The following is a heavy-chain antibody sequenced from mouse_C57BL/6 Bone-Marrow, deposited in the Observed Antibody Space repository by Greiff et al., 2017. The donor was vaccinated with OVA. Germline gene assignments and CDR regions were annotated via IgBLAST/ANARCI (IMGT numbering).Heavy chain of an antibody. D-gene: IGHD2-14*01. CDR2: IDPSDSYT. V-gene: IGHV1-50*01. Sequence: VQLQQPGAELVKPGASVKLSCKASGYTFTSYWMQWVKQRPGQGLEWIGEIDPSDSYTNYNQKFKGKATLTVDPSSSTAYMQLSSLTSEDSAVYCCARGYEAMDDWGQGTSVTVSS. CDR3: ARGYEAMDD. J-gene: IGHJ4*01. CDR1: GYTFTSYW.